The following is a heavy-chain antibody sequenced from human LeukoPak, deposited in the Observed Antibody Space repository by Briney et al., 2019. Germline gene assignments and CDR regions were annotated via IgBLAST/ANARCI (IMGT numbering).Heavy chain of an antibody. CDR3: AKNRHWLSVWDAFDI. Sequence: ETLSLTCAVSGGSISSGGYSMSWVRQAPGKGLEWVSSVIGSGGSTYYADSVKGRFTISRDNSKNALFLQMTSLRAEDTAIYYCAKNRHWLSVWDAFDIWGQGTMVTVSS. D-gene: IGHD3-16*01. V-gene: IGHV3-23*01. J-gene: IGHJ3*02. CDR2: VIGSGGST. CDR1: GGSISSGGYS.